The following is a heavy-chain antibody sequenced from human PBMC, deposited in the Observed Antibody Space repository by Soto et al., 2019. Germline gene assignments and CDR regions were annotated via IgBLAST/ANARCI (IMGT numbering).Heavy chain of an antibody. Sequence: QVHLVESGGGVVQPGRSLRLSCAASGFTFSSYGMHWVRQAPGKGLEWVAVISYDGSNKYYADSVKGRFTISRDNSKNTLYLHMTGLRAEDTAVYYCSKETSGYSSSWSYYYGMDVWGQGTTVTVSS. CDR2: ISYDGSNK. V-gene: IGHV3-30*18. CDR3: SKETSGYSSSWSYYYGMDV. D-gene: IGHD6-13*01. J-gene: IGHJ6*02. CDR1: GFTFSSYG.